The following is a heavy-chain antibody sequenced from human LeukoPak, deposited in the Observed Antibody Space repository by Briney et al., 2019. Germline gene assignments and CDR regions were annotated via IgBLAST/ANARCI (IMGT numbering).Heavy chain of an antibody. CDR2: INHSGST. V-gene: IGHV4-34*01. CDR1: GGSFSGYY. D-gene: IGHD5-24*01. J-gene: IGHJ4*02. Sequence: SETLSLTCAVSGGSFSGYYWSWIRQPPGKGLEWIGEINHSGSTNYNPSLKSRVTISVDTSKNQFSLKLSSVTAADTAVYYCARDTDGYNSFDYWGQGTLVTVSS. CDR3: ARDTDGYNSFDY.